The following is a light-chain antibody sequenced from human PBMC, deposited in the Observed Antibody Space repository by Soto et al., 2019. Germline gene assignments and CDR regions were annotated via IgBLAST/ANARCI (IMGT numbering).Light chain of an antibody. CDR1: QSVTSSY. CDR2: AIS. V-gene: IGKV3-20*01. Sequence: ENVLTQSPGTLSLSPGERATLSCRASQSVTSSYLAWYQQKPGQAPSLLIYAISSRATGIPDRFSGSGSGTDFTLTISILEPEDFAVYYCQQYDTSQLTFGGGTKVEIK. CDR3: QQYDTSQLT. J-gene: IGKJ4*01.